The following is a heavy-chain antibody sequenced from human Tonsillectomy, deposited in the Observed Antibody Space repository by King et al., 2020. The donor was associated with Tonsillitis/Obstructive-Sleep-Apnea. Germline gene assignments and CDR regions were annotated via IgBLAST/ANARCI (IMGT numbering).Heavy chain of an antibody. V-gene: IGHV1-18*01. CDR2: ISAYNGNT. J-gene: IGHJ3*02. Sequence: QLVQSGGEVKKPGASVRVSCKASGYTFTSYGISWWRQAPGQGLEWMVWISAYNGNTNYAQKYQGRVTMTTDTSTYTAYMELRSLRSDDTAVYYCGRHYYGSGSYNAFDIWGQGTMVTVSS. CDR3: GRHYYGSGSYNAFDI. D-gene: IGHD3-10*01. CDR1: GYTFTSYG.